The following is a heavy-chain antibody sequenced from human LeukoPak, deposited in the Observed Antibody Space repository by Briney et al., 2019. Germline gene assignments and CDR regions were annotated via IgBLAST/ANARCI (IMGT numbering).Heavy chain of an antibody. CDR3: AREYLWDIVVVPAAYYYYGMDV. CDR2: ISYDGSNK. D-gene: IGHD2-2*01. J-gene: IGHJ6*04. V-gene: IGHV3-30*04. Sequence: GGSLRLSCAASGFTFSSYAMHWVRKAPGKGLEWVAVISYDGSNKYYADSVKGRFTISRDNSKNTLYLQMNSLRAEDTAVYYCAREYLWDIVVVPAAYYYYGMDVWGKGTTVTVSS. CDR1: GFTFSSYA.